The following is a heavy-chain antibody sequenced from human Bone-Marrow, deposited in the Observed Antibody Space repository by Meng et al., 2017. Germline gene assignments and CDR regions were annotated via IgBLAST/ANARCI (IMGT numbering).Heavy chain of an antibody. Sequence: QVQLVESGGGVVQPGTSLRLSCAASGFTFSDHAMHWVRRAPGKGLEWVTFIWYDGRNKYYADSVKGRFTISRDNSKITLALQMNSLGAEDTAVYYCARDGRNGYNLDYWGQGTLVTVSS. CDR1: GFTFSDHA. V-gene: IGHV3-33*01. J-gene: IGHJ4*02. CDR3: ARDGRNGYNLDY. CDR2: IWYDGRNK. D-gene: IGHD5-24*01.